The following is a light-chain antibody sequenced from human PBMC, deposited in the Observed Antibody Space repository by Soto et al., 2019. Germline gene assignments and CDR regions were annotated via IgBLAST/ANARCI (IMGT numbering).Light chain of an antibody. CDR3: QHHTDYPLT. CDR1: QAINNY. J-gene: IGKJ4*01. Sequence: DIQLTQSPSFLSASVGNRVTITCRASQAINNYLAWYQQKLGKAPKLLIYAAYTLQSGGPSRVSGSGSGTEFTLTISSLQPEDFATYYCQHHTDYPLTFGGGTKVEI. CDR2: AAY. V-gene: IGKV1-9*01.